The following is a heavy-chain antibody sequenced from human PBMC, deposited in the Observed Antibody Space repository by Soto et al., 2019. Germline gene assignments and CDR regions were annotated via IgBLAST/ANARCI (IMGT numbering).Heavy chain of an antibody. CDR3: ARVLNADYGY. V-gene: IGHV5-51*01. D-gene: IGHD4-17*01. Sequence: GESLKISCKGSGYSFTSYWISWVRQMPGKGLEWMGSIYPRDSDTSYSPSLQGHVTISADKSISTAYLQWSSLKASDTAMYYCARVLNADYGYWGQGTLVTVS. CDR2: IYPRDSDT. J-gene: IGHJ4*02. CDR1: GYSFTSYW.